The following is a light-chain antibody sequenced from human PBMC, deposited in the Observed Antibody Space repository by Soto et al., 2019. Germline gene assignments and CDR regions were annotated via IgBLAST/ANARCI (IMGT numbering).Light chain of an antibody. V-gene: IGKV1-33*01. CDR1: QNINNY. CDR3: QQSHSIPLT. CDR2: DAS. Sequence: DIQMTQSPSSLSASVGDRVTITCQASQNINNYLNWYQQKPGRAPKLLIYDASNLEAGVPSRFRGSGSGTDFTFTISRLQPEDIATYYCQQSHSIPLTFGQGTKVEIK. J-gene: IGKJ1*01.